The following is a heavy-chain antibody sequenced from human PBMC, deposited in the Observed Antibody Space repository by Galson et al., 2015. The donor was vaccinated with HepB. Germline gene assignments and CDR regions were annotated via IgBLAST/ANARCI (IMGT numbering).Heavy chain of an antibody. J-gene: IGHJ4*02. CDR3: ARDSGIAVAGTLGY. CDR1: GYTFTSYA. CDR2: INAGNGNT. Sequence: SVKVSCKASGYTFTSYAMHWVRQAPGQRLEWMGWINAGNGNTKYSQKFQGRVTITRDTSASTAYMELSSLRSEDTAVYYCARDSGIAVAGTLGYWGQGTLVTVSS. V-gene: IGHV1-3*01. D-gene: IGHD6-19*01.